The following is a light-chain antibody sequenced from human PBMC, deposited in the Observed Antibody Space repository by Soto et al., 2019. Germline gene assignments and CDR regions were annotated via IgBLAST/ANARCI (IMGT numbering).Light chain of an antibody. J-gene: IGKJ1*01. CDR3: QQYNNWPPWT. Sequence: EIVMTQSPVTLSVSPGERATLSCSASQSVYRKLAWYQQKPGQAPRLLIYGASSRATGIPARFSGSGSGTEFTLTISSLQSEDFAVYYCQQYNNWPPWTFGQGTKVDLK. V-gene: IGKV3-15*01. CDR2: GAS. CDR1: QSVYRK.